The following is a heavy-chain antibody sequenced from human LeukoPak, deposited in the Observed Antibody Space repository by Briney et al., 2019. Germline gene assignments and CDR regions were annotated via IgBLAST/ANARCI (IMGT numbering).Heavy chain of an antibody. CDR3: AKDNIRIVVAGTIDY. J-gene: IGHJ4*02. V-gene: IGHV3-7*03. CDR2: IKQDGSEK. D-gene: IGHD6-19*01. Sequence: GGSLRLSCAASAFTFSSYWMSWARQAPGKGLEWVANIKQDGSEKYYVDSVKGRFTISRDNAKNSLYLEMNSLRSEDTALYYCAKDNIRIVVAGTIDYWGQGTLVTVSS. CDR1: AFTFSSYW.